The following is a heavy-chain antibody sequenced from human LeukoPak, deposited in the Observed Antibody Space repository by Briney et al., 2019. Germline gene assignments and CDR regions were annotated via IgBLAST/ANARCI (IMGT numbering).Heavy chain of an antibody. Sequence: TSETLSLTCTVSGGSISSGSYYWSWIRQPAGKGLEWIGRIYTSGSTNYNPSLKSRVTISVDTSKNQFSLKLSSVTAADTAVYYCASYCIDCYSAAFDIWGQGTMVTVSS. J-gene: IGHJ3*02. CDR3: ASYCIDCYSAAFDI. CDR1: GGSISSGSYY. CDR2: IYTSGST. D-gene: IGHD2-21*02. V-gene: IGHV4-61*02.